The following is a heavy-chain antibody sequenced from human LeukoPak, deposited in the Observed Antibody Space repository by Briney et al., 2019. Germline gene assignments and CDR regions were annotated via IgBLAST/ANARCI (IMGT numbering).Heavy chain of an antibody. CDR1: GFTFSSYG. CDR2: IWYDGSNK. V-gene: IGHV3-33*01. D-gene: IGHD2-21*02. J-gene: IGHJ4*02. Sequence: SGGSLRLSCAASGFTFSSYGMHWVRQAPGKGLEWVAVIWYDGSNKYYADSVKGRFTISRDNSKNTLYLQMNSLRAEDTAFYYCARVTSRDPLHYWGQGTLVTVSS. CDR3: ARVTSRDPLHY.